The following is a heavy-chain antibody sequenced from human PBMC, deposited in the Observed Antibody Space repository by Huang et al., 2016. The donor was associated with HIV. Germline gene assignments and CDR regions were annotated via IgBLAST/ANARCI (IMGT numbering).Heavy chain of an antibody. D-gene: IGHD6-19*01. CDR1: GFIFSHYN. CDR3: AREMSSGWFY. V-gene: IGHV3-48*02. CDR2: ISGDATTA. J-gene: IGHJ4*02. Sequence: DVQLVESGGGLVRPGGSLRLSCSTSGFIFSHYNMTWVRQDPGKGLELVSSISGDATTANYAHSVKGRFTISRDNAKKSLYLQMKGLKDEDTAVYYCAREMSSGWFYWGQGTLVSVSS.